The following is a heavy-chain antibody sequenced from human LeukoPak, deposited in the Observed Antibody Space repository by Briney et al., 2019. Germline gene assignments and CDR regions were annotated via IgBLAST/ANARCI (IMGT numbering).Heavy chain of an antibody. D-gene: IGHD3-22*01. J-gene: IGHJ4*02. CDR2: INHSGST. V-gene: IGHV4-34*01. Sequence: SETLSLTCAVYGGSFSGYYWSWIRQPPGKGLEWIGEINHSGSTNYNPSLKSRVTISVDTSKNQFSLKLSSVTAADTAVYYCARVPPNYYDSSGYPYYFDYWGQGTLVTVSS. CDR1: GGSFSGYY. CDR3: ARVPPNYYDSSGYPYYFDY.